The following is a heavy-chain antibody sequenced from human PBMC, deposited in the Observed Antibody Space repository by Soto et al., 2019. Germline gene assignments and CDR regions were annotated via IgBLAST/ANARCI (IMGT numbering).Heavy chain of an antibody. D-gene: IGHD3-3*01. CDR2: INPNSGAT. V-gene: IGHV1-2*02. Sequence: QVQLVQSGAEVKKPGASVKVSCKASGYTFPGYFMHLVRQAPGQGLEWMGWINPNSGATKYAQKFQGRGTLSRDTSIRTAYMELTGLRSDDTAVYYCARGGGTILAPLPWGQGTQVTVSS. J-gene: IGHJ5*02. CDR1: GYTFPGYF. CDR3: ARGGGTILAPLP.